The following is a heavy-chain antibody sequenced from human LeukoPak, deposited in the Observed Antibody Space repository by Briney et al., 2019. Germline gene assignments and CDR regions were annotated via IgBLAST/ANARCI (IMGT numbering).Heavy chain of an antibody. D-gene: IGHD2-15*01. CDR3: AKLGIVVVVAATTWFDP. J-gene: IGHJ5*02. CDR2: ISGSGGST. V-gene: IGHV3-23*01. Sequence: GGSLRLSCAAPGFTFSSYAMSWVRQAPGKGLEWVSAISGSGGSTYYADSVKGRFTISRDNSKNTLYLQMNSLRAEDTAVYYCAKLGIVVVVAATTWFDPWGQGTLVTVSS. CDR1: GFTFSSYA.